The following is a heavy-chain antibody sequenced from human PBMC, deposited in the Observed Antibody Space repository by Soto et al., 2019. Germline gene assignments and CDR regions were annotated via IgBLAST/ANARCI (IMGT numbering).Heavy chain of an antibody. D-gene: IGHD4-17*01. J-gene: IGHJ4*02. CDR1: GFTFSNYW. CDR2: IKEDGSEK. Sequence: GGSLRLSCAASGFTFSNYWMSWVRQSPGKGLEWVANIKEDGSEKKYVDSVKGRFTISRDNAKNSLYLQMNSLRAEDTAVYYCARTTYLDYWGQGTLVTVSS. V-gene: IGHV3-7*03. CDR3: ARTTYLDY.